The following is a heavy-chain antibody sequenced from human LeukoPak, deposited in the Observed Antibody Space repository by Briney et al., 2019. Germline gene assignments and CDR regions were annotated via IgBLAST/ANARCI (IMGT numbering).Heavy chain of an antibody. D-gene: IGHD6-13*01. J-gene: IGHJ2*01. Sequence: SETLSLTCTVSGGSISSYFWSWIRQPPGKGLEWIGYIYNSGSANYNPSLKSRVTISVDTSKNQFSLQLSSVTAADTAVYYCTRDFIGAAANWYFHLWGRGTLVTVSS. CDR3: TRDFIGAAANWYFHL. V-gene: IGHV4-59*01. CDR2: IYNSGSA. CDR1: GGSISSYF.